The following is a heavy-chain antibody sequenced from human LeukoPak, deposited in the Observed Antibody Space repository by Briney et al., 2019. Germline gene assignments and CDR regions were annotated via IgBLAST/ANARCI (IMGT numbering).Heavy chain of an antibody. Sequence: GGSLRLSCAASGFTFSSYEMNWVRQAPGKGLEWISYISSSGRTIYYADSVKGRFTISRDNAKNSLYLQMNSLRVEDTAVYYCARDERVTGDGAPLDYWGQGTLVTVSS. D-gene: IGHD4/OR15-4a*01. J-gene: IGHJ4*02. CDR3: ARDERVTGDGAPLDY. CDR2: ISSSGRTI. CDR1: GFTFSSYE. V-gene: IGHV3-48*03.